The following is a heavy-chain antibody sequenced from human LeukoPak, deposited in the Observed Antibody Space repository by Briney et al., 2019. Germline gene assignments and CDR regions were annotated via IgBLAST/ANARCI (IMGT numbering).Heavy chain of an antibody. CDR1: GGSISSSSYY. CDR3: ARRDLILLYAFDI. D-gene: IGHD2/OR15-2a*01. CDR2: IYYSGST. J-gene: IGHJ3*02. V-gene: IGHV4-39*01. Sequence: SETLSLTCTVSGGSISSSSYYWGWIRQPPGKGLEWIGSIYYSGSTYYNPSLKSRVTISVDTSKNQFSLKLSSVTAADTAVYYCARRDLILLYAFDIWGQGTMVAVSS.